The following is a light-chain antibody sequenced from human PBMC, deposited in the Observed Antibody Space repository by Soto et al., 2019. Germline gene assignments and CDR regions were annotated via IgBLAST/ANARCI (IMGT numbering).Light chain of an antibody. CDR3: SACTVSRTYV. Sequence: QSVLTQPASVSGSPGQSITISCTGTSSDGGAYNFVSWHQQHPGKAPKLMIYNVYDRPSGISYRFSGSKSGNTASLTISGLQGEAEADYYCSACTVSRTYVFGTGTK. CDR1: SSDGGAYNF. J-gene: IGLJ1*01. V-gene: IGLV2-14*03. CDR2: NVY.